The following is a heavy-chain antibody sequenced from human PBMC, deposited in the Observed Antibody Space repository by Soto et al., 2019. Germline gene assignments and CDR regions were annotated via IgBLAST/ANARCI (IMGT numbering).Heavy chain of an antibody. V-gene: IGHV3-33*01. Sequence: QAHLVESGGGVVQPGRSLRLSCEASGFMFGTSGMHWVRQAPGKGLEWVSGIWLDGSERHYADSVKGPFTISRDNAKNTVFLQMNSLRVEDTAVYFCARDASGTTSFLVSWGQGTLVTVSS. J-gene: IGHJ5*01. D-gene: IGHD1-1*01. CDR3: ARDASGTTSFLVS. CDR1: GFMFGTSG. CDR2: IWLDGSER.